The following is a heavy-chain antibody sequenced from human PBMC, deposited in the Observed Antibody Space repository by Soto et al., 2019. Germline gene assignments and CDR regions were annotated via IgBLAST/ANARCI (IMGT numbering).Heavy chain of an antibody. J-gene: IGHJ6*03. V-gene: IGHV3-48*01. CDR3: ARHTELPWEGDYYYDYMDV. Sequence: EMQLVESGGGLVQPGGSLRLSCEASGFDFTTYSMDWVRQAPGKGLEWVAYIEYRSIAMYYADSVKGRFSISRDNARHSVYLQMNSLRIEDTAVYYCARHTELPWEGDYYYDYMDVWGKGVPVTVSS. CDR2: IEYRSIAM. CDR1: GFDFTTYS. D-gene: IGHD1-26*01.